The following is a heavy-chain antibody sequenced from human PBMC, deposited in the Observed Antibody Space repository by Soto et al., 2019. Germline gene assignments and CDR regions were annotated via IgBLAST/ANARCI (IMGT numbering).Heavy chain of an antibody. Sequence: QVQLVQSGAEVKKPGASVKVSCKASGYTFTSYYISWVRQAPGQGLEWMGWISAYNGNTPYAQKVQGIVTMTTDTTATTVYMALRSLGSAATAAYFWARDGPPVDYWGQGALVTVSP. J-gene: IGHJ4*02. CDR1: GYTFTSYY. CDR2: ISAYNGNT. CDR3: ARDGPPVDY. V-gene: IGHV1-18*01.